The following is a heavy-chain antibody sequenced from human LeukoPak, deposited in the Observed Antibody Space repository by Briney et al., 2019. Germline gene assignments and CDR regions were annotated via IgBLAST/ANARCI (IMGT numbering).Heavy chain of an antibody. Sequence: ASVKVSCKASGYTFTSYGSSWVRQAPGQGLGWMGWMSAYNCNTNYAQKLQGRVTMTTDTSTSTAYMELRSLRSDDTAVYYCARDFREGPVDYWGQGTLVTVSS. CDR1: GYTFTSYG. CDR2: MSAYNCNT. V-gene: IGHV1-18*01. J-gene: IGHJ4*02. CDR3: ARDFREGPVDY.